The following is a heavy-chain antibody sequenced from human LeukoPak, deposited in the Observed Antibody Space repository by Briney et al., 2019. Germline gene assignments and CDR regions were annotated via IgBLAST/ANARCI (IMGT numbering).Heavy chain of an antibody. CDR2: ASSDEINQ. CDR3: ASFIATRLDY. J-gene: IGHJ4*02. CDR1: GFTFRNHG. V-gene: IGHV3-30*03. Sequence: GGSLRLSCVSSGFTFRNHGMHWVRQAPGKGREWVAVASSDEINQNYADSVKGRFIISRDNSKNTLNLQMNNLRTEDTAVYYCASFIATRLDYWGQGILVTVSS. D-gene: IGHD2-15*01.